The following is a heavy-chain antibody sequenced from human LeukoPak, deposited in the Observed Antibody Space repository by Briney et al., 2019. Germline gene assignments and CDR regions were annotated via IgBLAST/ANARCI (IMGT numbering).Heavy chain of an antibody. Sequence: GGSLRLSCAASGFTFSSYAMPWVRQAPGKGLEYVSAISSNGGSTYYANSVKGRFTISRDNSKNTLYLQMGSLRAEDMAVYYCARAGFSSGCDYWGQGTLVTVSS. D-gene: IGHD6-19*01. J-gene: IGHJ4*02. V-gene: IGHV3-64*01. CDR1: GFTFSSYA. CDR3: ARAGFSSGCDY. CDR2: ISSNGGST.